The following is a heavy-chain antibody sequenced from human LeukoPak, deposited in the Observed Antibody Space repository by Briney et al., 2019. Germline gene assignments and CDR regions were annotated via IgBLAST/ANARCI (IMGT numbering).Heavy chain of an antibody. V-gene: IGHV3-64*01. Sequence: GGSLRFSCAASVFAFSSYTMHWVRPAPGKGLEYVSAISTNGGSTSYANSVKGRFTISRDNSKNTLYLQMGSLRAEDLAVYYCARNIAVAGDDYWGRGTLVTVSS. D-gene: IGHD6-13*01. CDR1: VFAFSSYT. CDR3: ARNIAVAGDDY. J-gene: IGHJ4*02. CDR2: ISTNGGST.